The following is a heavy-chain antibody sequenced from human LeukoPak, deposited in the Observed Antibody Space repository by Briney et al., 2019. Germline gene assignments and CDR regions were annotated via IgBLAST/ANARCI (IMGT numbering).Heavy chain of an antibody. CDR2: ISYDGSNK. Sequence: PGGSLRLSCAASGFTFSSYAMHWVRQAPGKGLEWVAVISYDGSNKYYADSVKGRFTISRDNSKNTLYLQMNSLRAEDTAVYYCARDSTFDRVGFDPWGQGTLVTVSS. CDR3: ARDSTFDRVGFDP. CDR1: GFTFSSYA. D-gene: IGHD3-9*01. J-gene: IGHJ5*02. V-gene: IGHV3-30*04.